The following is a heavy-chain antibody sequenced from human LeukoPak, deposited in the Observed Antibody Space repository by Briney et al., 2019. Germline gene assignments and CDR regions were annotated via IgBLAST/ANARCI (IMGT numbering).Heavy chain of an antibody. J-gene: IGHJ4*02. D-gene: IGHD1-26*01. Sequence: PGGSLRLSCAASGITLSSYSMNWVRQAPGKGLEWVSYISSTSSAIYYAESVKGRFTISRDNAKNSLYLQMNSLRAEDTAVYYCASSWELPQRYWGQGTLVTVSS. V-gene: IGHV3-48*04. CDR2: ISSTSSAI. CDR3: ASSWELPQRY. CDR1: GITLSSYS.